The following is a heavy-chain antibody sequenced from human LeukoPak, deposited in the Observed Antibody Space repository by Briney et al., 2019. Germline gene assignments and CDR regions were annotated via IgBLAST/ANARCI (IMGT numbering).Heavy chain of an antibody. Sequence: SGGSLRLSCAASGFTFSSYAMSWVRQAPGKGLEWVSAISGSGGSTYYADSVKGQFTISRDNSKNTLYLQMNSLRAEDTAVYYCAKDASGYTHYYYYGMDVWGQGTTVTVSS. D-gene: IGHD5-12*01. CDR1: GFTFSSYA. V-gene: IGHV3-23*01. CDR3: AKDASGYTHYYYYGMDV. J-gene: IGHJ6*02. CDR2: ISGSGGST.